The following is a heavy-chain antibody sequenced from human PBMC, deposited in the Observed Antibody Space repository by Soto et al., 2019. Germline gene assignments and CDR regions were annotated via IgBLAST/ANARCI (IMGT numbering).Heavy chain of an antibody. CDR2: ISWGSGSI. D-gene: IGHD6-25*01. V-gene: IGHV3-9*01. J-gene: IGHJ4*02. Sequence: ESVGGLVQPGRSLRLSCAAFGFTFDDYAMHWVRQAPGKGLEWVSGISWGSGSIDYADSVKGRFTISRDNAKNSLYLQMNSLRAEDTALYYCAKDAAYYFDYWGQGTLVTVSS. CDR1: GFTFDDYA. CDR3: AKDAAYYFDY.